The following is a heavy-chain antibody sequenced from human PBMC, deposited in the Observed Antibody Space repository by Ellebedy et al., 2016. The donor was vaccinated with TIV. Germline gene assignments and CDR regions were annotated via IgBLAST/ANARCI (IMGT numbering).Heavy chain of an antibody. CDR1: GGSISSYY. J-gene: IGHJ4*02. CDR2: IYTSGST. Sequence: SETLSLXXTVSGGSISSYYWSWIRQPAGKGLEWIGRIYTSGSTNYNPSLKSRVTMSVDTSKNQFSLKLSSVTAADTAVYYCARDREQYYYDSSSTFDYWGQGTLVTVSS. CDR3: ARDREQYYYDSSSTFDY. D-gene: IGHD3-22*01. V-gene: IGHV4-4*07.